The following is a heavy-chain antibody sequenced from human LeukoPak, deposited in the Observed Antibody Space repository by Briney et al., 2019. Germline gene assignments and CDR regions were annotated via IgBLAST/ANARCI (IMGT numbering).Heavy chain of an antibody. CDR1: GLTFSTHW. CDR2: IKADGSEI. D-gene: IGHD1-26*01. J-gene: IGHJ4*02. V-gene: IGHV3-7*01. Sequence: GGSLRLSCAVSGLTFSTHWMDWVRQAPGKGLEWVATIKADGSEIYYSESVRGRFTISRDNTKNSLYLQMNGLRAEDTAVYYCANVWEFGYWGQGTLVSVSS. CDR3: ANVWEFGY.